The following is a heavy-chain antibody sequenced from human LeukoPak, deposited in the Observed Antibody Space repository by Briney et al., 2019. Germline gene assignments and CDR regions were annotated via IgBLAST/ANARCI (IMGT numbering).Heavy chain of an antibody. J-gene: IGHJ4*02. D-gene: IGHD3-3*01. V-gene: IGHV3-48*01. CDR2: IGSSVSTR. CDR3: AREGSDFWSGYSKGYFDY. CDR1: GFTFSSYS. Sequence: PGGSLRLSCAVSGFTFSSYSMYWVRRAPGKGLEWVSYIGSSVSTRYYADSVKGRFTISRDNGKHSLYLQMNSLRAEDTAVYYCAREGSDFWSGYSKGYFDYWGQGTLVTVSS.